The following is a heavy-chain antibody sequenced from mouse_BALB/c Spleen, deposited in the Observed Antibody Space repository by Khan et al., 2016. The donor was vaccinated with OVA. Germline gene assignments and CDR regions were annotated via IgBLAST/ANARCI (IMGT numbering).Heavy chain of an antibody. J-gene: IGHJ3*01. D-gene: IGHD1-1*02. CDR1: GFTFSTYG. V-gene: IGHV5-6*01. CDR2: ISSGGHYT. Sequence: EVQLVESGGDLVKPGGSLKLSCAASGFTFSTYGMSWVRQTPDMRLEWVATISSGGHYTYYPDSVKGRFTISRDNAKNTLYLQMSSLKSEDTAIYYGTRLSYYYNSEGFAYWGQGILVTVSA. CDR3: TRLSYYYNSEGFAY.